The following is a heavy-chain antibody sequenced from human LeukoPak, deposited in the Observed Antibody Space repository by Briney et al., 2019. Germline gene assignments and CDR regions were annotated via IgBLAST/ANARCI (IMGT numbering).Heavy chain of an antibody. CDR2: ISWNSGSI. Sequence: GRSLRLSCAASGFTFDDYAMHWVRQAPGKGLEWVSGISWNSGSIGYADSVKGRFTISRDNAKNSLYLQMNSLRAEDTALYYCAKDRDYGDYGVFDYWGQGTLVTVSS. J-gene: IGHJ4*02. V-gene: IGHV3-9*01. CDR1: GFTFDDYA. CDR3: AKDRDYGDYGVFDY. D-gene: IGHD4-17*01.